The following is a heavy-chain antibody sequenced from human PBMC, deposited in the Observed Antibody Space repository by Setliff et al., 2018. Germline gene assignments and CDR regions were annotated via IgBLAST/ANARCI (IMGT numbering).Heavy chain of an antibody. CDR2: INNYNFNT. CDR1: GYTFTDYG. Sequence: ASVKVSCKASGYTFTDYGITWVRQVPGQGLEWMGWINNYNFNTQYAQKFQGRVTVTTDTSATTAYMELKNLRSDDTAVYYCARINFYVSSGYYYASDNWGQGTLVTVSS. CDR3: ARINFYVSSGYYYASDN. V-gene: IGHV1-18*01. J-gene: IGHJ4*02. D-gene: IGHD3-22*01.